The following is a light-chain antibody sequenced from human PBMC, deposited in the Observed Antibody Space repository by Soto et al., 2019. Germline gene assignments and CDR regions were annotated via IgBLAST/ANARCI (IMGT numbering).Light chain of an antibody. CDR1: SSNIGAGYD. Sequence: QSVLTQPPSVSGAPGQRVTVSCTGGSSNIGAGYDVHWYQQLPGTAPKLLIYDNTNRPSGVPDRFSGSKSGTSASLAITGLQAEEEADYYCQSYDSSLSAVVFGGGTKLTVL. CDR2: DNT. J-gene: IGLJ2*01. CDR3: QSYDSSLSAVV. V-gene: IGLV1-40*01.